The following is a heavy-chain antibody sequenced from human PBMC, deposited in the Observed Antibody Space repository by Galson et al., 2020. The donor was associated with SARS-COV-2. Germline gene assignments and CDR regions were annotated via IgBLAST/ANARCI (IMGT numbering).Heavy chain of an antibody. CDR2: ISSSGSTI. CDR1: GFTFSSYE. D-gene: IGHD3-22*01. CDR3: ARDRSGYYDSSGYYYYFDY. Sequence: GGSLRLSCAASGFTFSSYEMNWVRQAPGKGLEWVSYISSSGSTIYYADSVKGRFTISRDNAKNSLYLQMNSLRAEDTAVYYCARDRSGYYDSSGYYYYFDYWGQGTLVTVSS. J-gene: IGHJ4*02. V-gene: IGHV3-48*03.